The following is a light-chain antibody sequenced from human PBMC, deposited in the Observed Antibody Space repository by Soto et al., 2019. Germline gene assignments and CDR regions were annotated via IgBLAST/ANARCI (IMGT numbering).Light chain of an antibody. Sequence: DIQMTQSPSALSASVGDTVTLTCWASQSIGSRLAWYQQKPGRPPKLLIYRASSSQSGVPSRFSGSGSGTEFTLTIHSLQPDDFATYYCQQYNIFGTFGQGTKVDIK. CDR1: QSIGSR. V-gene: IGKV1-5*03. CDR3: QQYNIFGT. CDR2: RAS. J-gene: IGKJ1*01.